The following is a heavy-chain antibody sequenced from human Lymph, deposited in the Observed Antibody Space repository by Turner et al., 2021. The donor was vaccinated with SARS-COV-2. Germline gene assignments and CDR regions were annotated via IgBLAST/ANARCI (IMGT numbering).Heavy chain of an antibody. Sequence: QLQLQESGPGLVKLSETLSLTCTVSGGSSSSSSHYWGWIRQPPGRGLEWIRHIYYSGSNYYNPSLKSRVTISVDTSKNQFSLKLSSVTAADTAVYYCARLVRRAEYYFDYWGQGTLVTVSS. CDR2: IYYSGSN. V-gene: IGHV4-39*01. D-gene: IGHD3-10*01. CDR1: GGSSSSSSHY. J-gene: IGHJ4*02. CDR3: ARLVRRAEYYFDY.